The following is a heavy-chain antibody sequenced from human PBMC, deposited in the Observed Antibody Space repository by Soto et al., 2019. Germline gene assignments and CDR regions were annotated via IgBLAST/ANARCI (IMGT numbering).Heavy chain of an antibody. V-gene: IGHV3-23*01. D-gene: IGHD5-12*01. CDR2: ISGSGGST. CDR3: AKEGGYSGYDYYYYYYGMDV. CDR1: GFTFSSYA. J-gene: IGHJ6*02. Sequence: GGSLRLSCAASGFTFSSYAMSWVRQAPGKGLEWVSAISGSGGSTYYADSVKGRFTISRDNSKNTLYLQMNSLRAEDTAVYYCAKEGGYSGYDYYYYYYGMDVWGQGTTVTVSS.